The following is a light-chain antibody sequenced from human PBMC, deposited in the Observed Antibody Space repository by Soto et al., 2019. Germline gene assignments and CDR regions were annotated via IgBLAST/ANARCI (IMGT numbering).Light chain of an antibody. Sequence: HSVLTXPASVSGSPGQSITISCTGTSSDVGGYNYVSWYQQHPGKGPKLMIYEVSNRPSGVSNRFSGSKSGNTATLTISGLQAEDEADYYCSSYTSTTTRVFGTGTKVTVL. CDR2: EVS. J-gene: IGLJ1*01. CDR1: SSDVGGYNY. V-gene: IGLV2-14*03. CDR3: SSYTSTTTRV.